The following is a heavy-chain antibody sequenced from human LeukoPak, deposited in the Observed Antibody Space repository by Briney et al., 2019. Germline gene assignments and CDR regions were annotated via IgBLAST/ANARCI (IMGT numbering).Heavy chain of an antibody. J-gene: IGHJ4*02. D-gene: IGHD2-21*01. CDR3: ARGGKYHRIPPRFDY. CDR2: INHSGST. CDR1: GGSFSGYY. Sequence: SETLSLTCAVYGGSFSGYYWSWISQPPGKGLEWIGEINHSGSTNYDPSLKSRVTISVDTSKNQFFLKLSSVTAADTAVYYCARGGKYHRIPPRFDYWGEGTLVNVSS. V-gene: IGHV4-34*01.